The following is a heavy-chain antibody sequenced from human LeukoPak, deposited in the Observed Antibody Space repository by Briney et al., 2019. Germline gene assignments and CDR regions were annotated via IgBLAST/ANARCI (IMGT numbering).Heavy chain of an antibody. CDR3: ARGYSYAETTFDY. Sequence: SVKVSCKASGGTFSSYAISWVRQAPGQGLEWMGGIIPIFGTGNYAQKFQGRVTITADKSTSTAYMELSSLRSEDTAVYYCARGYSYAETTFDYWGQGTLVTVSS. V-gene: IGHV1-69*06. J-gene: IGHJ4*02. CDR1: GGTFSSYA. CDR2: IIPIFGTG. D-gene: IGHD5-18*01.